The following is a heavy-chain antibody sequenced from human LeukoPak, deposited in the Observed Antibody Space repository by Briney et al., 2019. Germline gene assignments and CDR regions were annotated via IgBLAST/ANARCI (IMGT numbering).Heavy chain of an antibody. CDR3: AKAAREMATITWFDP. J-gene: IGHJ5*02. CDR1: GFSFSSYG. CDR2: ISYDGSNK. V-gene: IGHV3-30*18. Sequence: PGGSLRLSCAASGFSFSSYGMHWVRQAPGKGLEWVAVISYDGSNKYYADSVKGRFTISRDNSKNTLYLQMNSLRAEDTAVYYCAKAAREMATITWFDPWGQGTLVTVSS. D-gene: IGHD5-24*01.